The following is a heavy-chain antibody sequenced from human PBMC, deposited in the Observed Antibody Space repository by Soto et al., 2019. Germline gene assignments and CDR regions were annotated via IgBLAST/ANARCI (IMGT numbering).Heavy chain of an antibody. CDR1: GFTVSSNY. Sequence: EVQLVESGGGLVQPGGSLRLSCAASGFTVSSNYMSWVRQAPGKGLEWVSVIYSGGSTYYADSVKGRFTISRHNSKNTLYLQMNSLRAGDTAVYYCARGGYSSSSGQLDYWGQGTLVTVSS. D-gene: IGHD6-6*01. CDR3: ARGGYSSSSGQLDY. J-gene: IGHJ4*02. V-gene: IGHV3-53*04. CDR2: IYSGGST.